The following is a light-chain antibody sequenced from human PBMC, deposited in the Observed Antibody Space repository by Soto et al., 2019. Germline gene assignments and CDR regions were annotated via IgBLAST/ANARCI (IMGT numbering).Light chain of an antibody. CDR2: GAS. Sequence: ESVLTQAPGTLSLSPGEGATLSCRASQSVGSSYLAWHQQKPGQAPRLVIYGASSRATGIPDRFSGSGSGTDFTLIISRLEPEDFTVYYCQQYGSSPITFGQGTRPEIK. J-gene: IGKJ5*01. V-gene: IGKV3-20*01. CDR1: QSVGSSY. CDR3: QQYGSSPIT.